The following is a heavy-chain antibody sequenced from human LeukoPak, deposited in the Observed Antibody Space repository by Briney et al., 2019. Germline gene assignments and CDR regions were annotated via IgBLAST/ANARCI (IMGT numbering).Heavy chain of an antibody. D-gene: IGHD1-26*01. V-gene: IGHV5-51*01. CDR2: IYPGDSDT. Sequence: GESLKISCKGSGYSFTNYWIGWARQMPGKGLEWMGIIYPGDSDTRYSPSFQGQVTISADKSISTAYLQWSSLKASDTAMYYCARLQHGSYLVSAFDIWGQGTMVTVSS. CDR3: ARLQHGSYLVSAFDI. CDR1: GYSFTNYW. J-gene: IGHJ3*02.